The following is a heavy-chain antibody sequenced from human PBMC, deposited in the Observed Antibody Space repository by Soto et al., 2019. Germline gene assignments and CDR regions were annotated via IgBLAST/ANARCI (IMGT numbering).Heavy chain of an antibody. V-gene: IGHV3-30*07. CDR3: AKEADIVIGPVAGPVAFSFDL. J-gene: IGHJ4*02. CDR1: GFTFRNHG. Sequence: PGRSLRVSWAGSGFTFRNHGLHWVSKSPGKGLEWVAVVSGGGETTYYADSVKGRSTISRDNSKNMMYMQMDSLRPEDTAVYYCAKEADIVIGPVAGPVAFSFDLWGQGTLVTVSS. CDR2: VSGGGETT. D-gene: IGHD2-2*01.